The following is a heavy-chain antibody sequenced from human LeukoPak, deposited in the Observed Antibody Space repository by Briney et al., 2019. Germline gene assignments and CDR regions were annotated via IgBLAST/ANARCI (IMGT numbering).Heavy chain of an antibody. J-gene: IGHJ4*02. Sequence: GGSLRLSCAASGFTFSSYEMNWVRQAPGKGLEWVSYISSSGSTIYYADSVKGRFTISRDNAKNSLYLQMNSLRAEDTAVYYCARGDGSGSYDFLLDYWGQGTLVTVSS. CDR3: ARGDGSGSYDFLLDY. CDR2: ISSSGSTI. D-gene: IGHD3-10*01. V-gene: IGHV3-48*03. CDR1: GFTFSSYE.